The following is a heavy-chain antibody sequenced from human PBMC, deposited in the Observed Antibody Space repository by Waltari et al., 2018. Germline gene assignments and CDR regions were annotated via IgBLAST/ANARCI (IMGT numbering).Heavy chain of an antibody. V-gene: IGHV3-21*02. D-gene: IGHD3-16*01. J-gene: IGHJ4*02. Sequence: EVQLVGSGGGLVKPGGSLRLSCAASGFTFSSYTMNWVRQAPGKGLEWVSSIRGGSSYTYYADSVKGLFNISRDNVKNSLYLQMNSLGVEDTAVYYCAREWGVMIGTAAYYLDHWTQGTLVTVSS. CDR3: AREWGVMIGTAAYYLDH. CDR2: IRGGSSYT. CDR1: GFTFSSYT.